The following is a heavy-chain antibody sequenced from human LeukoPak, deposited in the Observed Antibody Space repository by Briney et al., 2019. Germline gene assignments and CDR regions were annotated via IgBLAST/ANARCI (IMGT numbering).Heavy chain of an antibody. J-gene: IGHJ3*02. D-gene: IGHD1-26*01. CDR2: INPNSGGT. CDR3: ARDSGSYSMRSHDAFDI. CDR1: GYTFTGYY. Sequence: ASVKVSCKASGYTFTGYYIHWVRQAPGQGLEWMGWINPNSGGTNYAQKFQGRVTMTRDTSISTAYMELSRLRSDDTAVYYCARDSGSYSMRSHDAFDIWGQGTMVTVSS. V-gene: IGHV1-2*02.